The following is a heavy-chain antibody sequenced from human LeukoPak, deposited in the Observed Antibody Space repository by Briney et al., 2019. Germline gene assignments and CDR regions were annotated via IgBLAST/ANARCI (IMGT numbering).Heavy chain of an antibody. J-gene: IGHJ4*02. V-gene: IGHV3-9*01. CDR2: ISWNSGSI. CDR3: AKDYYYDSSGYLEG. Sequence: PGGSLRLSCAASGFTFDDYAMHWVRQAPGKGLEWVSGISWNSGSIGYTDSVKGRFTISRDNAKNSLYLQMNSLRAEDTALYYCAKDYYYDSSGYLEGWGRGTLVTVSS. D-gene: IGHD3-22*01. CDR1: GFTFDDYA.